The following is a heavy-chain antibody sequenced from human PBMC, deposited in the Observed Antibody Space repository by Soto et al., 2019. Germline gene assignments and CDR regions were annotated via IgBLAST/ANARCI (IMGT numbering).Heavy chain of an antibody. J-gene: IGHJ4*02. CDR1: GGSIRSGDYY. Sequence: PSATLSLTCTVSGGSIRSGDYYRSWIRQPPGKGLEWIGYIYDSGTTYYNPSLKSRVTISLDTSKNQFSLKLNSVTAADTAVYYCARHRNWKVDYWGQGTLVTVSS. CDR2: IYDSGTT. D-gene: IGHD1-1*01. V-gene: IGHV4-30-4*01. CDR3: ARHRNWKVDY.